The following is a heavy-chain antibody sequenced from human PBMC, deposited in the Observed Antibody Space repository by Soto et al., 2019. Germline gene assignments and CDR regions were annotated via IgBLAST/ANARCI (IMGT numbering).Heavy chain of an antibody. Sequence: PSETLSLTCAVSGGSIISAGYSFICVRQPPWNGLELIAFIYHSGSTYYNPSLKSRVTISADRSQNQFSLKLRSVTAADTAVFYCARASVYGGNSQSYFDLWGRGTLVTVSS. CDR1: GGSIISAGYS. J-gene: IGHJ2*01. V-gene: IGHV4-30-2*01. CDR2: IYHSGST. D-gene: IGHD4-17*01. CDR3: ARASVYGGNSQSYFDL.